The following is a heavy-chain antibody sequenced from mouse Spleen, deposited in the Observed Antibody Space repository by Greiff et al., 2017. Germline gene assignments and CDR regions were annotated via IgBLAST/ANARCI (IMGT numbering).Heavy chain of an antibody. CDR2: ISSGGGNT. CDR3: ARDDYALYAMDY. CDR1: GFTFSSYA. J-gene: IGHJ4*01. D-gene: IGHD2-4*01. V-gene: IGHV5-9-3*01. Sequence: EVQRVESGGGLVKRGGSLKLSCAASGFTFSSYAMSWVRQTPEKRLEWVATISSGGGNTYYPDSVKGRFTISRDNAKNTLYLQMSSLKSEDTAMYYCARDDYALYAMDYWGQGTSVTVSS.